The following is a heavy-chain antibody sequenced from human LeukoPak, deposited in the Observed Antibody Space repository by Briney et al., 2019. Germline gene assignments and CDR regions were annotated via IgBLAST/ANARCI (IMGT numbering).Heavy chain of an antibody. CDR3: ARVAGSVDS. Sequence: GASLKVSCKASGYTFTTYDINWVRQATAQGLEWMGWMNPTSGYTGYAQKFQGRITMTRDTSLRTAYMELSSLRSEDTAVYYCARVAGSVDSWGQGTLVTVSS. CDR2: MNPTSGYT. D-gene: IGHD6-19*01. V-gene: IGHV1-8*01. J-gene: IGHJ4*02. CDR1: GYTFTTYD.